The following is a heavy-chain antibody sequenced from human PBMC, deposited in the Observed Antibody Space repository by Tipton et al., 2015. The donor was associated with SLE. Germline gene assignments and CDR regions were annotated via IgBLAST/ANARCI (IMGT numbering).Heavy chain of an antibody. CDR3: ARDRDYYDSSGYPPIDAFDI. CDR1: GFTFSNYA. J-gene: IGHJ3*02. D-gene: IGHD3-22*01. CDR2: ISSSSTI. V-gene: IGHV3-48*01. Sequence: GSLRLSCSASGFTFSNYAMHWVRQAPGKGLEWVSYISSSSTIYYADSVKGRFTISRDNAKNSLYLQMNSLRAEDTAVYYCARDRDYYDSSGYPPIDAFDIWGQGTMVTVSS.